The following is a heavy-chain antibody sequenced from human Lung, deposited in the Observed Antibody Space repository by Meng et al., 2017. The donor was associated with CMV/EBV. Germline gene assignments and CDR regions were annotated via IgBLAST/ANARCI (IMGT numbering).Heavy chain of an antibody. V-gene: IGHV2-5*02. CDR1: GFSLSTSGVG. CDR2: IYGDDEK. CDR3: ARAAARPSDWFDP. Sequence: QTTLKDSGPTLVKPQQTLTLTCTFSGFSLSTSGVGVGWIRQPPGKALECLAIIYGDDEKRYSPSLESRLAVTKDTSKNQVVLTMTNMVPVDTATYYCARAAARPSDWFDPWGQGTLVTVSS. J-gene: IGHJ5*02. D-gene: IGHD6-6*01.